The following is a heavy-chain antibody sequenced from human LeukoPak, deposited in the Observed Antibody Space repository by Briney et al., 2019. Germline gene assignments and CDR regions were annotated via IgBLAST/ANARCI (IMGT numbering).Heavy chain of an antibody. J-gene: IGHJ4*02. CDR2: INHSGST. D-gene: IGHD3-22*01. V-gene: IGHV4-34*01. CDR1: GGSFSGYY. CDR3: AGDSSGYYEYY. Sequence: SETLSLTCAVYGGSFSGYYWSWIRQPPGKGLEWIGEINHSGSTNYNPSLKSRVAISVDTSKNQFSLKLSSVTAADTAVYYCAGDSSGYYEYYWGQGTLVTVSS.